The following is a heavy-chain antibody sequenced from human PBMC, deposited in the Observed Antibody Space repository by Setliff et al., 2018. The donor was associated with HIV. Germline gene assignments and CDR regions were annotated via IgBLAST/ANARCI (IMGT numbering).Heavy chain of an antibody. J-gene: IGHJ4*02. V-gene: IGHV1-8*02. CDR3: ARVDGAYNDNIFDY. Sequence: ASVKVSCKASGYTFTNYDINWVRQATGQGLEWMGWMNPNSGNTGYAQKFQGRVSMTRETSIGTAYMQLSGLRSEDTAVYFFARVDGAYNDNIFDYWGQGTLVTVAS. CDR2: MNPNSGNT. D-gene: IGHD1-1*01. CDR1: GYTFTNYD.